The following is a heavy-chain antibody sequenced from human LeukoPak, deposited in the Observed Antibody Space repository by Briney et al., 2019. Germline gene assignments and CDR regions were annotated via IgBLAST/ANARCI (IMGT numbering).Heavy chain of an antibody. CDR3: ARGSRRISSSVLAA. V-gene: IGHV1-69*13. Sequence: ASVKVSCKASGGTFSSYAISWVRQAPGQGLEWMGGIIPIFGTANYAQKFQGRVTITADESTSTAYMELRSLRSDDTAVYYCARGSRRISSSVLAAWGQGTLVTVSS. J-gene: IGHJ5*02. D-gene: IGHD3-3*02. CDR1: GGTFSSYA. CDR2: IIPIFGTA.